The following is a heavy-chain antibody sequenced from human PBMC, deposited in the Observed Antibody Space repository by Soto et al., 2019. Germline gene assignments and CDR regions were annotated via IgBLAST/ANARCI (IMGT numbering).Heavy chain of an antibody. V-gene: IGHV4-30-4*01. D-gene: IGHD3-3*01. CDR1: GGSISSGDYY. J-gene: IGHJ5*02. Sequence: SETLSLTCTVSGGSISSGDYYWSWIRQPPGKGLEWIGYIYYSGSTYYNPSLKSRVTISVDTSKNQFSLKLSSVTAADTAVYYCARCHGTIFGSFDPWSQGTLVTVSS. CDR2: IYYSGST. CDR3: ARCHGTIFGSFDP.